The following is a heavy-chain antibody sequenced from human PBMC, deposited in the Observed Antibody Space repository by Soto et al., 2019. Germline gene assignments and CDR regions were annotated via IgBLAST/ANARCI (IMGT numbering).Heavy chain of an antibody. CDR1: GFTFSSYA. CDR3: AKVLLRYFDY. D-gene: IGHD3-10*01. Sequence: EVQLLESGGGLVQPGGSLRLSCAASGFTFSSYAMSWVRQAPGKGPEWVSTISASGGNTYYADSVKGRFTISRDNSKDTLYLQMNSLRAEDTAVYYCAKVLLRYFDYWGQGTLVTVSS. CDR2: ISASGGNT. V-gene: IGHV3-23*01. J-gene: IGHJ4*02.